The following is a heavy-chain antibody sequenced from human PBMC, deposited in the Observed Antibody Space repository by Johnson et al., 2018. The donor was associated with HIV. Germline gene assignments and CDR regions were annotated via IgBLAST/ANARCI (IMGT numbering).Heavy chain of an antibody. D-gene: IGHD6-6*01. V-gene: IGHV3-9*01. CDR3: ARVGDSSSSLGAFDI. CDR1: GFTFDDYA. J-gene: IGHJ3*02. CDR2: LDWNSGNI. Sequence: VQLVESGVNLVQPGRSLRLSCAASGFTFDDYAIQWVRQAPGKGLAWVSGLDWNSGNIGNTDSVKGRFTISRDNAKNSLYLQMNSLRAEDTAVYYCARVGDSSSSLGAFDIWGQGTMVTVSS.